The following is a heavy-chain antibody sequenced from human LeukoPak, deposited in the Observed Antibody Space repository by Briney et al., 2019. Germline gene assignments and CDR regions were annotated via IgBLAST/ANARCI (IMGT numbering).Heavy chain of an antibody. V-gene: IGHV3-30*03. D-gene: IGHD1-26*01. CDR3: ARRSGSYLIDY. CDR1: GFTFSSSG. J-gene: IGHJ4*02. CDR2: ISYDGSNK. Sequence: GGSLRLSCAASGFTFSSSGMSWVRQAPGKGLEWVAVISYDGSNKYYADSVKGRFTISRDNSKNTLYLQMNSLRAEDTAVYYCARRSGSYLIDYWGQGTLVTVSS.